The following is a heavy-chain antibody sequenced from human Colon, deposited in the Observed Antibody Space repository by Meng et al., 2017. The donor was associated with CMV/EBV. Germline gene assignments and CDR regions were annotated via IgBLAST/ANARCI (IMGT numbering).Heavy chain of an antibody. CDR1: GYTFTGYH. J-gene: IGHJ4*02. CDR2: INPKNGDT. CDR3: ARDYGSSIIGEAY. V-gene: IGHV1-2*02. D-gene: IGHD2-2*01. Sequence: VSVKVSCKASGYTFTGYHIHWVRQAPGRGLEWVGWINPKNGDTDYAQKFQGRVTMTRDTSISTAYMEVSSLTSDDTAVYFCARDYGSSIIGEAYWGQGTLVTVSS.